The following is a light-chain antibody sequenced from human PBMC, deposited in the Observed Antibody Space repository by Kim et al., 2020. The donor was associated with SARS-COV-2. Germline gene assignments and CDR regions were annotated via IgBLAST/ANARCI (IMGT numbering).Light chain of an antibody. CDR3: QHYNSYPYT. CDR2: KAS. CDR1: QYISDR. Sequence: DIHMTQSPSTLSASVGDRVTITCRASQYISDRLAWYQQKPGKAPSLLIYKASTLESGVPSRFSGSGSGTQFSLTITSLQPDDFATYYCQHYNSYPYTFGQGTKLEI. J-gene: IGKJ2*01. V-gene: IGKV1-5*03.